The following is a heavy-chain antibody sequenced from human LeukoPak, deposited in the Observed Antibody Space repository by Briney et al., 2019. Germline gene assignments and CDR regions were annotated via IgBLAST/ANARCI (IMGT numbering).Heavy chain of an antibody. CDR2: VRYSGYT. CDR3: ARHRNMITFGGVIVPTPSWFDY. CDR1: GASMSGYY. Sequence: SETLSLTCTVSGASMSGYYWSWIRQPPGKGLEWIGYVRYSGYTNYNPSLKSRVAISVDTSKNQFSLKLSSVTAADTAVYYCARHRNMITFGGVIVPTPSWFDYWGQGTLVTVSS. V-gene: IGHV4-59*08. J-gene: IGHJ4*02. D-gene: IGHD3-16*02.